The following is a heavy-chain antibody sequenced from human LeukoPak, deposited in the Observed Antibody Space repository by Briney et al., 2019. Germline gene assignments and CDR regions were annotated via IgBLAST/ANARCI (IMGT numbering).Heavy chain of an antibody. CDR3: ARERAAAGTFDY. D-gene: IGHD6-13*01. V-gene: IGHV4-59*11. Sequence: PSETLSLTCTVSGGSISSHYWSWIRQPPGKGLEWIGYIYYSGSTNYNPSLKSRVTISVDTSKNQFSLKLSSVTAADTAVYYCARERAAAGTFDYWGQGTLVTVSS. J-gene: IGHJ4*02. CDR1: GGSISSHY. CDR2: IYYSGST.